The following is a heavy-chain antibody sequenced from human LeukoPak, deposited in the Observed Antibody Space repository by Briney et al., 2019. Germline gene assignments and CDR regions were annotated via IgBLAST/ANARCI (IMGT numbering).Heavy chain of an antibody. D-gene: IGHD2-2*01. CDR3: AKLSSSWFDP. J-gene: IGHJ5*02. V-gene: IGHV3-30*02. CDR2: IRHDASDE. Sequence: HPGGSLRLSCEGSGFTFSNYDMNWVRQAPGKGLEWVSFIRHDASDETYADSVKGRFTISRDNFKNNLYLQINSLRPEDTAVYYCAKLSSSWFDPWGQGTLVTASS. CDR1: GFTFSNYD.